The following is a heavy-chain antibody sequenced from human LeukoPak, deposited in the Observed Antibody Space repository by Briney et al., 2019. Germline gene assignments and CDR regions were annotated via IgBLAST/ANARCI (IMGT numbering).Heavy chain of an antibody. V-gene: IGHV3-30*18. CDR2: ISYDGSNK. CDR1: GFTFSSYG. Sequence: GRSLRLSCAASGFTFSSYGMHWVRQAPGEGLEWVAVISYDGSNKYYADSVKGRFTISRDNSKNTLYLQMNSLRAEDTAVYYCAKDLMAGWPTLYYYYYGMDVWGQGTTVTVSS. J-gene: IGHJ6*02. CDR3: AKDLMAGWPTLYYYYYGMDV. D-gene: IGHD2-8*01.